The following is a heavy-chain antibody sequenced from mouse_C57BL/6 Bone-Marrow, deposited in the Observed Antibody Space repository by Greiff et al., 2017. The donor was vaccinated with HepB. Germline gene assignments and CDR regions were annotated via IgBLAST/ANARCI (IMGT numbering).Heavy chain of an antibody. J-gene: IGHJ2*01. CDR2: INPSTGGT. CDR1: GYSFTGYY. V-gene: IGHV1-42*01. CDR3: ARRVYGSSYAF. Sequence: EVQLQQSGPELVKPGASVKISCKASGYSFTGYYMNWVKQSPEKSLEWIGEINPSTGGTTYNQKFKAKATLTVDKSSSTAYMQLKSLTSEDSAVYYCARRVYGSSYAFWGQGTTLTVSS. D-gene: IGHD1-1*01.